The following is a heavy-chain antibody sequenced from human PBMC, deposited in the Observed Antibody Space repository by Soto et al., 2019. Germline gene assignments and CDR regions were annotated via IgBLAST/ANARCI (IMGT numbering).Heavy chain of an antibody. V-gene: IGHV4-31*03. D-gene: IGHD4-4*01. CDR1: GGSIRSGGYY. CDR2: IYYSGST. Sequence: PSETLSLTCPVSGGSIRSGGYYWSWLRQHPGKGLEWIGYIYYSGSTYYNPSLKSRVTISVDTSTNQCSLKLSSVTAADTAVYYCARLDYSNADYWGQGTLLTVSS. J-gene: IGHJ4*02. CDR3: ARLDYSNADY.